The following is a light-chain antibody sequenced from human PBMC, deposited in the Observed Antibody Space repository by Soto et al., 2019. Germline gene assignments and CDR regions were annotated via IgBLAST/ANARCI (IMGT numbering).Light chain of an antibody. CDR1: QNIGSN. V-gene: IGKV3-15*01. CDR3: QQYNNWPPYT. CDR2: GAS. Sequence: EVVMTESPATLSASPGERVILSCRAGQNIGSNLAWYQQRPGQAPRLLMYGASTRATETPARFSGSGSATDFTLTISSLQSEDFAVYYCQQYNNWPPYTFGQGTMVDIK. J-gene: IGKJ2*01.